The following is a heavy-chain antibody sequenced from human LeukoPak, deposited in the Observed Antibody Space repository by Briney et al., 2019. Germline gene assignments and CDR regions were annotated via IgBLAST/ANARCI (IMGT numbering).Heavy chain of an antibody. D-gene: IGHD3-10*01. Sequence: GGSLRLSCAASGFTFSNYGIHWVRQAPGKGLEWVAFIRHDGTNQYYADSVKGRFTISRDNSKNMVYLQMNSLRPEDTAVYYCAKGDVIAAWVAELDYWGQGTLVTVSS. V-gene: IGHV3-30*02. J-gene: IGHJ4*02. CDR3: AKGDVIAAWVAELDY. CDR2: IRHDGTNQ. CDR1: GFTFSNYG.